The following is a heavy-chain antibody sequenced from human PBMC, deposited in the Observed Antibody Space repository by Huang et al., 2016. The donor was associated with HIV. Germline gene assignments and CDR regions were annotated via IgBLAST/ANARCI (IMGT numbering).Heavy chain of an antibody. V-gene: IGHV4-39*01. CDR1: GGSISGSRYY. Sequence: QLQLQESGPGPVKPSATLSLTCSVSGGSISGSRYYWGWIRQRPGKGLEWSGSIYCSRVGHNSPSVKSRVTISVDTSKNQFSLKLSSVTAADTAVYYCARGQSGPSQWLASMGNYYYYMDVWGKGTTVTVSS. J-gene: IGHJ6*03. CDR2: IYCSRVG. CDR3: ARGQSGPSQWLASMGNYYYYMDV. D-gene: IGHD6-19*01.